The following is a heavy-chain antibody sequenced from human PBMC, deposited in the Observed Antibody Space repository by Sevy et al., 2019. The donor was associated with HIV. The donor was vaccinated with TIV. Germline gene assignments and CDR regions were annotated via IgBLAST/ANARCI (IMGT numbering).Heavy chain of an antibody. V-gene: IGHV3-48*01. D-gene: IGHD5-12*01. J-gene: IGHJ4*02. CDR2: ISRSSRTI. CDR1: GFTFRSYS. CDR3: ARAYSGGWPQGAWTDN. Sequence: GGSLRLSCAASGFTFRSYSMNWVRQAPGKGLEWLSYISRSSRTIYYAESVEGRFTISRDNAKNSLYLQMDSLRGEDTGTYYCARAYSGGWPQGAWTDNGGQGTLVTVSS.